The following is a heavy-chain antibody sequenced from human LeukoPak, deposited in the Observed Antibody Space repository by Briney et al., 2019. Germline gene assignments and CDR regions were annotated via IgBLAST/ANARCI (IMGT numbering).Heavy chain of an antibody. CDR3: ARGPRYSYGYDY. V-gene: IGHV3-48*03. CDR2: ISSSGSTI. CDR1: GFTYSSYE. J-gene: IGHJ4*02. Sequence: GGTLRLSCATSGFTYSSYEMNWVRHASGKGLEWGSYISSSGSTIFYAESVKGRFTFSRDNARDSLYLQMNSLSAEDTAVYYCARGPRYSYGYDYWGQGTLVTVSS. D-gene: IGHD5-18*01.